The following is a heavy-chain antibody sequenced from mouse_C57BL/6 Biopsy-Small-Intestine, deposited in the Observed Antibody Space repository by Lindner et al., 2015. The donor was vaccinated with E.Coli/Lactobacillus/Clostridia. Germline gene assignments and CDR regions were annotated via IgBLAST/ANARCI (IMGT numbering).Heavy chain of an antibody. CDR2: IYPGDGDT. V-gene: IGHV1-82*01. D-gene: IGHD1-1*01. CDR1: GYAFSSSW. J-gene: IGHJ4*01. Sequence: VQLQESGPELVKPGASVKISCKASGYAFSSSWMNWVKQRPGKGLEWIGRIYPGDGDTNYNGKFKGKATLTADKSSSTAYMQLSSLTSEDSAVYFCARGEDYGSSFYYAMDYWGQGTSVTVSS. CDR3: ARGEDYGSSFYYAMDY.